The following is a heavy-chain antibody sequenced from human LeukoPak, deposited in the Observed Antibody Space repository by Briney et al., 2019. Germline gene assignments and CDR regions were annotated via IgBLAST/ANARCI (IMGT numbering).Heavy chain of an antibody. J-gene: IGHJ4*02. Sequence: GASVKVSCKAAGGTFSSYAISWVRQAPGQGLEWMGGIIPIFGTANYAQKFQGRVTITADGSTSTAYMELSSLRSEDTAVYYCARDRQLGRYFDYWGQGTLVTVSS. CDR3: ARDRQLGRYFDY. D-gene: IGHD1-1*01. V-gene: IGHV1-69*13. CDR1: GGTFSSYA. CDR2: IIPIFGTA.